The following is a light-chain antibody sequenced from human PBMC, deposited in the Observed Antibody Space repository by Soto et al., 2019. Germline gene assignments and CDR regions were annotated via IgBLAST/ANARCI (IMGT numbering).Light chain of an antibody. CDR3: QQYTTYST. Sequence: DIQMTQSPSTLSASVGDRVTITCRASQSISSWLAWYQQKPGKAPQLLIYDVSNLESGVPSRFSGSGSGIEFTLTISSLQPDDFATYYCQQYTTYSTFGGGTKVEIK. J-gene: IGKJ4*01. CDR1: QSISSW. V-gene: IGKV1-5*01. CDR2: DVS.